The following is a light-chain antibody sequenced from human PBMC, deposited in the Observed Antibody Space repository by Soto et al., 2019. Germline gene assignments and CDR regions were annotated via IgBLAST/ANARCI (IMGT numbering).Light chain of an antibody. J-gene: IGKJ1*01. V-gene: IGKV1-27*01. CDR2: AAS. CDR3: QKYNSAPPWT. Sequence: DIQMTQSPSSLSASVGDRVTITCRATQDISNYLAWYQQKPGKVPNLLIYAASTLQSLVPSRFSGSGSGTDFTLTISSLQPEDVATYYCQKYNSAPPWTFGQGTKVEI. CDR1: QDISNY.